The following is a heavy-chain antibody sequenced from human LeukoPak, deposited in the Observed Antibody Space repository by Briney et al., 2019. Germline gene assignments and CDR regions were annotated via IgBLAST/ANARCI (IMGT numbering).Heavy chain of an antibody. J-gene: IGHJ5*02. D-gene: IGHD2-2*02. V-gene: IGHV1-18*01. CDR2: ISAYNGNT. CDR1: GYTFTSYG. CDR3: ARDRGCSSTSCYMTGGWFDP. Sequence: SVKLSCKASGYTFTSYGISWVRQAPGQALEWMGWISAYNGNTNYAQKLQGRVTMTTDTSTSTAYMELRSLRSDDTAVYYCARDRGCSSTSCYMTGGWFDPWGQGTLVTVSS.